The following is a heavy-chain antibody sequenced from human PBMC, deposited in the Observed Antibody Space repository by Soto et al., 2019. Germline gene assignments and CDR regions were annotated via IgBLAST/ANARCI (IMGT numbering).Heavy chain of an antibody. CDR1: GYTFTTYD. CDR3: ATNYDFWSGYSPSREDAFDI. D-gene: IGHD3-3*01. Sequence: QVQLVQSGAEVKKPGASVKVSCKASGYTFTTYDLNWVRQATGQGLEWMGWMNPNTGSTGYAQKFQGRVTMPRKPYINTAYMELSSLRPEDTAVYYCATNYDFWSGYSPSREDAFDIWGQGTLVTVSS. CDR2: MNPNTGST. J-gene: IGHJ3*02. V-gene: IGHV1-8*01.